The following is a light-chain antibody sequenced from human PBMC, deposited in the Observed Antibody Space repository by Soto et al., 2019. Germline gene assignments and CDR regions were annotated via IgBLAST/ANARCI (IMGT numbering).Light chain of an antibody. CDR1: QSVTNRY. J-gene: IGKJ2*01. V-gene: IGKV3-20*01. CDR3: QQYSSLPHT. Sequence: ESVLTQSPGTLSLSLGERATLSCRASQSVTNRYFAWYQQRPGQAPRLLIYGISNRATGIPDRFSGSGSGTDFTLTISRLEPEDFVVYYCQQYSSLPHTFGQGTKLEVK. CDR2: GIS.